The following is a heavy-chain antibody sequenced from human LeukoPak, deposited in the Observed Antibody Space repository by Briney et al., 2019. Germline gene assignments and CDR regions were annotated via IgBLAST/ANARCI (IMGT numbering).Heavy chain of an antibody. CDR3: ARALWPYYFDY. CDR2: IWYDGSNE. V-gene: IGHV3-33*01. D-gene: IGHD2-21*01. CDR1: GFTFSSYG. Sequence: GGSLRLPCAASGFTFSSYGMHWVRQAPGKGLEWVAIIWYDGSNEYYADSVKGRFTISRDNSKNTLYLQMNSLRAEDTAVYYCARALWPYYFDYWGQGTLVTVSS. J-gene: IGHJ4*02.